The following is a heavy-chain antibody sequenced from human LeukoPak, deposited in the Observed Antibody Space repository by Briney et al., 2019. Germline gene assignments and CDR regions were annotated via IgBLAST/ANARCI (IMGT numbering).Heavy chain of an antibody. CDR1: GYTFTSYY. J-gene: IGHJ3*02. Sequence: ASVKVSCKASGYTFTSYYMHWVRQAPGQGLEGMGIINPSGGSTSYAQKFQGRVTMTRDTSTSTVYMELSSLRSEDTAVYYCARVRPTYGDIRVDAFDIWGQGTMVTVSS. V-gene: IGHV1-46*01. CDR2: INPSGGST. CDR3: ARVRPTYGDIRVDAFDI. D-gene: IGHD4-17*01.